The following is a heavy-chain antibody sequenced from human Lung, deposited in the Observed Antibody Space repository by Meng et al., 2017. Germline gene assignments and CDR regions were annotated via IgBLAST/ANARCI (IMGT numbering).Heavy chain of an antibody. CDR3: AREEGY. CDR2: ISSSSSYI. V-gene: IGHV3-21*01. Sequence: GGSLRLSGAASGFTFSIYSRNWVRQAPGKGLEWVSSISSSSSYIYYADSVKGRFTISRDNTKSSLYLQMNSLRAADTAGYYCAREEGYWGQGTLVTVSS. CDR1: GFTFSIYS. J-gene: IGHJ4*02.